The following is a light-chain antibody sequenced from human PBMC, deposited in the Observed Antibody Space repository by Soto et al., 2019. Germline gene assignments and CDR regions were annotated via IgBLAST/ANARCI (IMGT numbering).Light chain of an antibody. V-gene: IGKV4-1*01. J-gene: IGKJ2*01. CDR1: QSILYSSNNKNL. CDR2: WAS. Sequence: DIVMTQSPEYLAVSLGERATINCRSSQSILYSSNNKNLIAWYQQKPGPPPKLLIYWASTRQSGVPDRFSGSGSGRDFTLTISSLQAEDVAVYYCQQYYSPPRYTFGQGTRLGIK. CDR3: QQYYSPPRYT.